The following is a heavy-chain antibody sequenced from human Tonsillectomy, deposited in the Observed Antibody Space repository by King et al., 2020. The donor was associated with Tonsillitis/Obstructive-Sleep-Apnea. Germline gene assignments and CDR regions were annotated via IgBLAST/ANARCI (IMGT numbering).Heavy chain of an antibody. D-gene: IGHD2-2*01. CDR2: IKRKSDGGTM. V-gene: IGHV3-15*07. Sequence: VQLVESGGGLVKPGGSLRLSCAASGFTFSNAWMNWVRQAPGKGLEWVGRIKRKSDGGTMDYAAPVKGRFTISRDASKNTLYLQMNSLKTEDTAVYYCTTDGIVIVPAAGYGMDVWGQGTTVTVSS. CDR1: GFTFSNAW. CDR3: TTDGIVIVPAAGYGMDV. J-gene: IGHJ6*02.